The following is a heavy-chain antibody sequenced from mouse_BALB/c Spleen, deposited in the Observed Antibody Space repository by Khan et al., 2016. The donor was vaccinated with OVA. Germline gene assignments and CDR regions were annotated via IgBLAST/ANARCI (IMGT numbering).Heavy chain of an antibody. CDR2: INPSTGYT. V-gene: IGHV1-7*01. Sequence: VQLQQSGAELAKPGASVKMSCKASGYTFINYWILWIKQRPGQGLEWIGYINPSTGYTEYNQNFKDKATLTADKSSSTAYMQLSSLTSDDSTVYDRARRGRRWDFDYWGQGTTLTVSS. J-gene: IGHJ2*01. CDR3: ARRGRRWDFDY. CDR1: GYTFINYW. D-gene: IGHD1-1*01.